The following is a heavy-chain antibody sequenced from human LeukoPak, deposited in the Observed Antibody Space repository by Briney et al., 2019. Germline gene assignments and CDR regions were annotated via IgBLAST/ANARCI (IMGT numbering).Heavy chain of an antibody. CDR2: LSTIGGRE. Sequence: PGGSLRLSCAASGFTFSSYSMHWVRQAPGKGLEWAAVLSTIGGREYYADSVKGRFTISRDTSKNTLYLQMDGLRVEDTALYYCGRAFAGAPFDLWGRGALVTVSS. D-gene: IGHD3-10*01. CDR3: GRAFAGAPFDL. V-gene: IGHV3-30*04. J-gene: IGHJ2*01. CDR1: GFTFSSYS.